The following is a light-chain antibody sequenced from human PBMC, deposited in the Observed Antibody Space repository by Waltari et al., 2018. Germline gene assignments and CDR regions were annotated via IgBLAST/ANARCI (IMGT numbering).Light chain of an antibody. V-gene: IGLV2-14*03. Sequence: QSALTQPVSVSGSPGQSITISCTGTSTDIGGSNYVSWYQQVPGKAPKLMIYDVSNRPSGVSSRFSDSKSGNTASLTISGLQAEDEADYFCSSYMDSSTLELFGGGTSLTVL. CDR2: DVS. CDR3: SSYMDSSTLEL. J-gene: IGLJ2*01. CDR1: STDIGGSNY.